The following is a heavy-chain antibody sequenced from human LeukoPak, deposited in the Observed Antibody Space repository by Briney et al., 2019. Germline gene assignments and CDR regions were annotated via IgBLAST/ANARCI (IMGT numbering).Heavy chain of an antibody. D-gene: IGHD6-19*01. V-gene: IGHV3-9*01. Sequence: SLRLSSAASVVTFYDYAMRWVRQAPGKGLEWVSDISWNSGSIDYADSVKGRFTISRDNAKNSLYLQMNSLRAEDTALYYCAKGVGQWLVRGYSFDYWGQGTLVTVSS. J-gene: IGHJ4*02. CDR1: VVTFYDYA. CDR3: AKGVGQWLVRGYSFDY. CDR2: ISWNSGSI.